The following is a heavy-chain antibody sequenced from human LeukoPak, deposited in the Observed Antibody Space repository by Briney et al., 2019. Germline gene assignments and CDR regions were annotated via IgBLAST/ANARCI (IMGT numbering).Heavy chain of an antibody. CDR3: ARVGEHYDSSGYLHPHAFDI. V-gene: IGHV4-39*06. CDR2: IYYSGSYYSGST. CDR1: GDSISSSTYY. Sequence: PSETLSLTCTVSGDSISSSTYYWGWIRQPPGKGLEWIGSIYYSGSYYSGSTYYNPSLKSRVTISVDTSKNQFSLKLSSVTAADTAVYYCARVGEHYDSSGYLHPHAFDIWGQGTMVTVSS. D-gene: IGHD3-22*01. J-gene: IGHJ3*02.